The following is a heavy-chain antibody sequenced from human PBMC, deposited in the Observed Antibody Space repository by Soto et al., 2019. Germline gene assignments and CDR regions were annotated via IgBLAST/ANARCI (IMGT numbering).Heavy chain of an antibody. CDR1: GGSFGNSA. D-gene: IGHD3-3*01. V-gene: IGHV1-69*01. CDR2: FIPVYRTL. J-gene: IGHJ4*02. CDR3: STGVIWIGYFTVDS. Sequence: QVQLGQSGAEVKKPGSSVKVSCKASGGSFGNSAINWVRQTPGQGLEWLGGFIPVYRTLNYAQKFQGRVTITADESTGTAFMPLRSLASHDTAVYYCSTGVIWIGYFTVDSWGQGTRVTVSS.